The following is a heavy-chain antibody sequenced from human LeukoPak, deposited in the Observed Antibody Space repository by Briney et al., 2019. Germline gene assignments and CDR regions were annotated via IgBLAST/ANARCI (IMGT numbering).Heavy chain of an antibody. V-gene: IGHV3-48*04. Sequence: GGSLRLSCAASGSIFSTYWMTWVRQAPGKGLEWVSYISSSGSTIYYADSVKGRFTISRDNAKNSLYLQMNSLRAEDTAVYYCAELGITMIGGVWGKGTTVTISS. CDR3: AELGITMIGGV. CDR1: GSIFSTYW. J-gene: IGHJ6*04. CDR2: ISSSGSTI. D-gene: IGHD3-10*02.